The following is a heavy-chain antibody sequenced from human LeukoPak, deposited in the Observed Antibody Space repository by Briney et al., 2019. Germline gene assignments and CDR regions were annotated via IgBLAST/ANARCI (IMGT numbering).Heavy chain of an antibody. J-gene: IGHJ4*02. D-gene: IGHD3-22*01. Sequence: GASVKVSCKASGGTFSSYAISWVRQAPGQGLEWMGRIIPIFGTANYAQKFQGRVTITTDESTSTAYMELSSLRSEDTAVYYCARDYYDSPLLIDYWGQGTLVTVSS. CDR1: GGTFSSYA. CDR3: ARDYYDSPLLIDY. V-gene: IGHV1-69*05. CDR2: IIPIFGTA.